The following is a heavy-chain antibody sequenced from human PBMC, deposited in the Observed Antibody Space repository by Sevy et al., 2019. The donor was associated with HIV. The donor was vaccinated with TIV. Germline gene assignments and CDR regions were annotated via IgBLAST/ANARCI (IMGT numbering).Heavy chain of an antibody. D-gene: IGHD2-8*02. V-gene: IGHV3-15*01. CDR3: STDPIIVLLVTDGMDV. J-gene: IGHJ6*02. CDR1: GFTFYYAW. CDR2: IKSKADGGTT. Sequence: GGSLRLSCAASGFTFYYAWMSWVRQAPGKGLEWVDRIKSKADGGTTEYAAAVKGRFTISRDDSKNTLYLQMNSLKTEDTAIYYCSTDPIIVLLVTDGMDVWGQGTTVTVSS.